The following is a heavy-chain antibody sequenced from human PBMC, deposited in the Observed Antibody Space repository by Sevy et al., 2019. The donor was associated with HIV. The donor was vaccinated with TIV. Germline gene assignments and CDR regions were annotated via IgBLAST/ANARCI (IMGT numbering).Heavy chain of an antibody. CDR3: ARDHEFYVYGDYGPTFFPDY. Sequence: GGSLRLSCAASGFSFSSYGMHWVRQAPGKGLEWVALIWFDGSNSYYADSVKGRFTISRDTSKNTVYLQMNSLRAEDTAVYYCARDHEFYVYGDYGPTFFPDYWCQGNLVTFSS. J-gene: IGHJ4*02. D-gene: IGHD4-17*01. V-gene: IGHV3-33*01. CDR1: GFSFSSYG. CDR2: IWFDGSNS.